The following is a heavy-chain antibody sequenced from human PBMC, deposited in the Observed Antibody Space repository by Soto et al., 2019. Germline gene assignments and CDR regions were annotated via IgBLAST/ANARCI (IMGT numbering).Heavy chain of an antibody. CDR1: GGSISSGGYS. CDR3: ARANYYDSSGYLGGMDV. D-gene: IGHD3-22*01. J-gene: IGHJ6*02. Sequence: SETLSLTCAVSGGSISSGGYSWSWIRQPPGKGLEWIGYIYHSGSTHYNPSLKSRVTISVDRSKNQFSLKLSSVTAADTAVYYCARANYYDSSGYLGGMDVWGQGTTVTVSS. CDR2: IYHSGST. V-gene: IGHV4-30-2*01.